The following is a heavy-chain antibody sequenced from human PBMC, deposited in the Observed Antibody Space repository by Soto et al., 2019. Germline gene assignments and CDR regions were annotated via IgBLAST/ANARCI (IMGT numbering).Heavy chain of an antibody. J-gene: IGHJ6*02. CDR1: GGTFSSYA. D-gene: IGHD3-10*01. CDR3: ARGATMVRGLNYGMDV. Sequence: QVQLVQSGAEVKKPGSSVKVSCKASGGTFSSYAISWVRQAPVQGLEWMGGISPIFGTANYAQKFQGRVTITADESTSTAYMELSSLRSEDTAVYYCARGATMVRGLNYGMDVWGQGTTVTVSS. CDR2: ISPIFGTA. V-gene: IGHV1-69*01.